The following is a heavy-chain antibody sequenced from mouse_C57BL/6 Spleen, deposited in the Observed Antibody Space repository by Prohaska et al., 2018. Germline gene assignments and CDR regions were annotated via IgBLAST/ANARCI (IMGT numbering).Heavy chain of an antibody. J-gene: IGHJ3*01. V-gene: IGHV9-4*01. CDR3: ARDDGYFAY. CDR2: INNHAGEP. Sequence: QIQLVQSGPELKKPGETVKISCKASGYTFTTAGMQWVQKMPGKGFKLIDWINNHAGEPKYAEDFKGRFSFSLETSGSTAYLQRSNLKNEEAATYFCARDDGYFAYWGQGTLVTVSA. CDR1: GYTFTTAG. D-gene: IGHD2-3*01.